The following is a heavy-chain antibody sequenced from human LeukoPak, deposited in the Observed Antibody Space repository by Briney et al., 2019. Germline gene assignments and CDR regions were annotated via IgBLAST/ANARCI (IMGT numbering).Heavy chain of an antibody. CDR2: ISANNGDT. Sequence: ASVKVSCKTSGYTFTSHGISWVRQAPGEGLEWMGWISANNGDTNYAQKMQGRLTMTTDTSTSTAYMELRSLSYDDSATYYCARDWRTVIADYWGQGTLVTVSS. J-gene: IGHJ4*02. CDR1: GYTFTSHG. V-gene: IGHV1-18*01. CDR3: ARDWRTVIADY. D-gene: IGHD4-11*01.